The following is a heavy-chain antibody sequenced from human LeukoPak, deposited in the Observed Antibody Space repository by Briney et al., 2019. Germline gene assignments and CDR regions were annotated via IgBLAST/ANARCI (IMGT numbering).Heavy chain of an antibody. CDR1: GYSFTSYW. J-gene: IGHJ3*02. Sequence: GESLKISCKGSGYSFTSYWIGWVRQMPGKGLEWMGIIYPGDSDTRYSPSFQGQVTISADRSISTAYLQWSSLKASDTAMYCCARLYNYYDSSGSKNDAFDIWGQGTMVTVSS. D-gene: IGHD3-22*01. CDR2: IYPGDSDT. V-gene: IGHV5-51*01. CDR3: ARLYNYYDSSGSKNDAFDI.